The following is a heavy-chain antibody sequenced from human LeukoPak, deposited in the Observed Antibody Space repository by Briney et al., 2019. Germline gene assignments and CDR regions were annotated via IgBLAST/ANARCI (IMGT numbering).Heavy chain of an antibody. CDR3: ARIPGGYDILTGYSNY. Sequence: GGSLRLSCAASGFTFSSYSMNWVRQAPGKGLEWVSSISSSRSYIYYADSVKGRFTISRDNAKNSLYLQMNSLRAEDTAVYYCARIPGGYDILTGYSNYWGQGTLVTVSS. V-gene: IGHV3-21*01. D-gene: IGHD3-9*01. J-gene: IGHJ4*02. CDR1: GFTFSSYS. CDR2: ISSSRSYI.